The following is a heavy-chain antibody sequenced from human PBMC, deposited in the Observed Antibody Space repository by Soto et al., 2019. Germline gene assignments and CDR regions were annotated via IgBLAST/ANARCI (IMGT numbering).Heavy chain of an antibody. CDR2: ISAYNGNT. D-gene: IGHD2-8*01. CDR1: GYTFTSYG. V-gene: IGHV1-18*01. Sequence: ASVKVSCKASGYTFTSYGISWLRQAPGQGLEWMGWISAYNGNTNYAQKLQGRVTMTTDTSTSTAYMELRSLRSDDTAVYYCARAGDYCTNGVRYTKVPYYYGMDVWGQGTTVTVSS. CDR3: ARAGDYCTNGVRYTKVPYYYGMDV. J-gene: IGHJ6*02.